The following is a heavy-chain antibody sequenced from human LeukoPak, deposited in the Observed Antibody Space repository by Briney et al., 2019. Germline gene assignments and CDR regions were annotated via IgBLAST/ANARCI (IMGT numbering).Heavy chain of an antibody. CDR3: ARYLVLGSGSYGQ. V-gene: IGHV3-74*01. CDR1: GFTFSTYW. D-gene: IGHD3-10*01. J-gene: IGHJ4*02. CDR2: IHGDGTFS. Sequence: GGSLRLSCAASGFTFSTYWMHWVRPAPGKGLVWVSLIHGDGTFSTSADSVKGRFTISRDNAQNMVYLQMNSLRVEDTAVYYCARYLVLGSGSYGQWGQGTLVTVSS.